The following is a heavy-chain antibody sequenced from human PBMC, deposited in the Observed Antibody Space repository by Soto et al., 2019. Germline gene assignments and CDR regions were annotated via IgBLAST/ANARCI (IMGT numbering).Heavy chain of an antibody. CDR1: GGTFSSYA. Sequence: QVQLVQSGAEVKKPGSSVKVSCKASGGTFSSYAISWVRQAPGHGLEWLGGIIPIFGTANYAQKFQGRVTITADESTSTAYMERSSLRSDDTAVYYCAREVGLQEMATTLDSWGQGTLVTVSS. J-gene: IGHJ4*02. CDR3: AREVGLQEMATTLDS. CDR2: IIPIFGTA. D-gene: IGHD5-12*01. V-gene: IGHV1-69*12.